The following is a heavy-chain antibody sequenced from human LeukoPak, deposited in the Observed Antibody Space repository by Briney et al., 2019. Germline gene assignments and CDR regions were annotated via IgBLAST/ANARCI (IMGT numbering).Heavy chain of an antibody. CDR3: ARGRPGLASAGTYDF. J-gene: IGHJ4*02. CDR1: GYTFTSCD. D-gene: IGHD6-13*01. CDR2: MNPNSGKT. Sequence: ASVKVSCKASGYTFTSCDINWVRQAPGQALEWMGWMNPNSGKTGYARKFQGRVTMTKNTSISTAYMEVSRLGYEDTAIYYCARGRPGLASAGTYDFWGQGTLITVSS. V-gene: IGHV1-8*01.